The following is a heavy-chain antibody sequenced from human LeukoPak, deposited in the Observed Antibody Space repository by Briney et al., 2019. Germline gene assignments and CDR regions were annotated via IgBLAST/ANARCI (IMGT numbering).Heavy chain of an antibody. Sequence: GGSLRLSCAASGFTFSSYSMNWVRQAPGKGLEWVSSISSSSSYIYYADSVKGRFTISRDNAKNSLYLQMNSLRAEDTAVYYCTRDADYYDSSGYQPLDYWGQGTLVTVSS. V-gene: IGHV3-21*01. CDR1: GFTFSSYS. J-gene: IGHJ4*02. D-gene: IGHD3-22*01. CDR3: TRDADYYDSSGYQPLDY. CDR2: ISSSSSYI.